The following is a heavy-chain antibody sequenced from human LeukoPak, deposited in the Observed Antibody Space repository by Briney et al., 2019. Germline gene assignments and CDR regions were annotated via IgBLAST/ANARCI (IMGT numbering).Heavy chain of an antibody. V-gene: IGHV3-23*01. D-gene: IGHD2/OR15-2a*01. CDR1: GFXFSSYA. J-gene: IGHJ3*01. CDR3: AQRRIEVLGTGAFEL. CDR2: ILSGGNT. Sequence: GGSLRLSCAASGFXFSSYAMSWVRQAPGKGLEWVSAILSGGNTYYSDSVQGRFNISRDNSMNTLYLQMNSLRADDTAVYYCAQRRIEVLGTGAFELWGQGTLVTVSS.